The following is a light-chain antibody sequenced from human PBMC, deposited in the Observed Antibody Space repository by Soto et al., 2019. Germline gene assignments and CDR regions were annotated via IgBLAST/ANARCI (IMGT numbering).Light chain of an antibody. J-gene: IGLJ2*01. CDR1: RSNIGSNT. Sequence: QSVLTQPPSVSGTPGQRVTISCSGSRSNIGSNTVNWYQQFPGTAPKLLIYSNNQRPLGVPDRFSGSKSGTSASLAISGLQSDDEADYYCAAWDDSLNGVVFGGGTKLTVL. CDR2: SNN. CDR3: AAWDDSLNGVV. V-gene: IGLV1-44*01.